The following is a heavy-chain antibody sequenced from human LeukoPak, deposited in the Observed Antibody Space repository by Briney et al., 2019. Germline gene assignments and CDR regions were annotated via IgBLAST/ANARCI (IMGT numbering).Heavy chain of an antibody. J-gene: IGHJ5*02. Sequence: PSETLSLTCTVSGGSISSSSYYWGWIRQPPGKGLEWIGSIYYSGSTYYNPSLRSRVTISVDTSKNQFSLKLSSVTAADTAAYYCARDDYGDYGFDPWGQGTLVTVSS. CDR1: GGSISSSSYY. CDR2: IYYSGST. D-gene: IGHD4-17*01. V-gene: IGHV4-39*07. CDR3: ARDDYGDYGFDP.